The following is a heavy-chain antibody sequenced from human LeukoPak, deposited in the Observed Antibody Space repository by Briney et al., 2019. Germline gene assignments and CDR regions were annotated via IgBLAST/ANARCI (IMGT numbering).Heavy chain of an antibody. V-gene: IGHV4-59*08. CDR2: IYYSGST. CDR3: ARGSGYDLDY. CDR1: GGSISSYY. D-gene: IGHD5-12*01. Sequence: PSETLSLTCTVSGGSISSYYWSWIRQPPGKGLEWIGYIYYSGSTNYNPSLKSRVTISVDTSKNQFSLKLSSVTAADTAVYYCARGSGYDLDYRGQGTLCTVAS. J-gene: IGHJ4*02.